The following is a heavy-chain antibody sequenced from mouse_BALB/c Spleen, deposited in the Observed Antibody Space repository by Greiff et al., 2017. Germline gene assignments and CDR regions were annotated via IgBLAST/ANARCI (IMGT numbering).Heavy chain of an antibody. CDR1: GFTFNTYA. J-gene: IGHJ4*01. CDR2: IRSKSNNYAT. D-gene: IGHD2-4*01. CDR3: VRRGDYDVYAMDY. V-gene: IGHV10-1*02. Sequence: EVMLVESGGGLVQPKGSLKLSCAASGFTFNTYAMNWVRQAPGKGLEWVARIRSKSNNYATYYADSVKDRFTISRDDSQSMLYLQMNNLKTEDTAMYYCVRRGDYDVYAMDYWGQGTSVTVSS.